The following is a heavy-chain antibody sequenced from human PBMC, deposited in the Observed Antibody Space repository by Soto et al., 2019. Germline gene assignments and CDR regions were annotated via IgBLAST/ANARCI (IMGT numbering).Heavy chain of an antibody. V-gene: IGHV1-69*08. Sequence: QVQLVQSGAEVKKPGSSVKVSCKAPGGTFSTYIISWVRQAPGQGLEWMGRIIPIPDITNYAQKFQGRVKITADKSTSTAYMELSSLRPEDTAVEYCAREPITKRGDAFDLWGQGTMVTVSS. CDR2: IIPIPDIT. CDR1: GGTFSTYI. D-gene: IGHD3-3*01. CDR3: AREPITKRGDAFDL. J-gene: IGHJ3*01.